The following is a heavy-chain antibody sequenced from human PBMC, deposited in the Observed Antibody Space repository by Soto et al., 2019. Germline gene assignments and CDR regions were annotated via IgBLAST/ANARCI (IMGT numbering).Heavy chain of an antibody. Sequence: PSETLSLTCAVYGGSFSGYYWSWIRQPPGKGLEWIGEINHSGSTNYNPSLKSRVTISVDTSKNQFSLKLSSVTAADTAVYYCAIRKTTQTGTTTRYFDYWGQGTLVTVSS. CDR3: AIRKTTQTGTTTRYFDY. CDR2: INHSGST. J-gene: IGHJ4*02. D-gene: IGHD1-1*01. CDR1: GGSFSGYY. V-gene: IGHV4-34*01.